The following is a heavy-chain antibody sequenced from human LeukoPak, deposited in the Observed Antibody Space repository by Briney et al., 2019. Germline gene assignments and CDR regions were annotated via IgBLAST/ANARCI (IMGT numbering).Heavy chain of an antibody. CDR2: INLSGGST. D-gene: IGHD2-8*01. V-gene: IGHV1-46*01. CDR3: ARDYVDDIPMIKDY. J-gene: IGHJ4*02. CDR1: GGTFSSYA. Sequence: ASVKVSCKASGGTFSSYAISWVRQAPGQGLEGMGKINLSGGSTTYAQKFQGRVTMTRDTSTSTVYMELSSLRSEDTAVYYCARDYVDDIPMIKDYWGQGTLVTVSS.